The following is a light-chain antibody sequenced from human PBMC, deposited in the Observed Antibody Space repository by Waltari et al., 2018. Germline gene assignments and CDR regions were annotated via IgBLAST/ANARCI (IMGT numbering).Light chain of an antibody. J-gene: IGKJ2*01. CDR2: WAA. CDR1: ND. V-gene: IGKV4-1*01. Sequence: NDLPWDKEKPGQPHKRLISWAATRESGVPDRFSGSGSGTNFTLTISGLLAEDVAVYYCQQYYSSPPTCGQGTTLKI. CDR3: QQYYSSPPT.